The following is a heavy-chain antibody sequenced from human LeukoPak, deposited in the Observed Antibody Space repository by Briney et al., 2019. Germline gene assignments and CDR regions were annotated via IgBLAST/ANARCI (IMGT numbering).Heavy chain of an antibody. CDR3: ARGAYGSGSYYHFDY. CDR1: GGSISSGGYY. V-gene: IGHV4-31*03. J-gene: IGHJ4*02. Sequence: PSQTLSLTCTVSGGSISSGGYYWSWIRQHPGKGLEWIGYIYYSGSTYYNPSLKSRVTISVDTSKNQFSLKLSSVTAADTAVYYCARGAYGSGSYYHFDYWGQGTLVTVSS. CDR2: IYYSGST. D-gene: IGHD3-10*01.